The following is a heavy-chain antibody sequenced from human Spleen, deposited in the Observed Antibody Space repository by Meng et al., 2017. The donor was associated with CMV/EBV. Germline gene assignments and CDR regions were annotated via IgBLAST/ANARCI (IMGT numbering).Heavy chain of an antibody. CDR3: ARETGAKGWFDP. V-gene: IGHV3-30-3*01. CDR2: ISYDGSNK. D-gene: IGHD1-14*01. Sequence: SCAASGFTFSSYAMHWVRQAPGKGLEWVAVISYDGSNKYYADSVKGRFTISRDNSKNTLYLQMNSLRAEDTAVYYCARETGAKGWFDPWGQGTLVTVSS. CDR1: GFTFSSYA. J-gene: IGHJ5*02.